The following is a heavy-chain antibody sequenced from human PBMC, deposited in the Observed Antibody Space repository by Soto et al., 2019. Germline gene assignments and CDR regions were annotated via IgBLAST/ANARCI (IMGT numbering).Heavy chain of an antibody. CDR2: INPSGGST. V-gene: IGHV1-46*01. CDR3: ARERRGSSLWFDP. D-gene: IGHD1-26*01. CDR1: GYTFTNYY. Sequence: ASVKVSCQSSGYTFTNYYMHWVRQAPGQGLEWMGIINPSGGSTSYAQKFQGRVTMTRDTSTSTVYMELSSLRSEDTAVYYCARERRGSSLWFDPWGQGTLVTVSS. J-gene: IGHJ5*02.